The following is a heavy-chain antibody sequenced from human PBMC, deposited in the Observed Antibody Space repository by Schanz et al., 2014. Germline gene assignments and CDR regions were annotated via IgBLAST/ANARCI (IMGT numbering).Heavy chain of an antibody. CDR2: IYSRSST. J-gene: IGHJ6*02. Sequence: VQLVESGGSVVQPGGSLRLSCAASGFIVSINDVNWVRQAPGKGLECVSIIYSRSSTYYADSVKGRFTISRDNSKNTLYLQMNSLRAEDTAVYHCARDLQQLVGRIGYYYGMDVCGQGTTVTVSS. D-gene: IGHD6-13*01. CDR3: ARDLQQLVGRIGYYYGMDV. V-gene: IGHV3-66*01. CDR1: GFIVSIND.